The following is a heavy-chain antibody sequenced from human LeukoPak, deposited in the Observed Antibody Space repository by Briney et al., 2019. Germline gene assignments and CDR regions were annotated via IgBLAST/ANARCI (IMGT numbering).Heavy chain of an antibody. D-gene: IGHD1-26*01. CDR1: GFTFDDYG. CDR3: AREQWWGIVGANWFDP. CDR2: INWNGGST. V-gene: IGHV3-20*04. J-gene: IGHJ5*02. Sequence: GGSLRLSCAASGFTFDDYGMTWVRQAPGKGLEWVSGINWNGGSTGYADSVKGRFTISRDNAKNSLYLQMNSLRAEDTAVYYCAREQWWGIVGANWFDPWGQGTLVTVSS.